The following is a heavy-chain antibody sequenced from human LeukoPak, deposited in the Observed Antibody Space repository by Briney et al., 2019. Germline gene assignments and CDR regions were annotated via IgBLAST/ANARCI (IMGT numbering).Heavy chain of an antibody. Sequence: GGSLRLSCVVSGFTFSNYAMNWLRQAPGRGLEWVSVIGTTDGNTAHGDFVKGRFTISRDNSKNTVYLQMNSLRAEDTAIYYCAKGTLVRRFAFDIWGQGTKVSVSS. V-gene: IGHV3-23*01. CDR3: AKGTLVRRFAFDI. D-gene: IGHD3-10*01. CDR1: GFTFSNYA. J-gene: IGHJ3*02. CDR2: IGTTDGNT.